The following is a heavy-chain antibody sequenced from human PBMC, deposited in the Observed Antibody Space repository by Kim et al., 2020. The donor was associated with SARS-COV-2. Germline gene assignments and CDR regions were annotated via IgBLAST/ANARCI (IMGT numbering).Heavy chain of an antibody. V-gene: IGHV1-2*06. CDR3: ARYCSSTSCQFDP. CDR2: INPNSGGT. J-gene: IGHJ5*02. Sequence: ASVKVSCKASGYTFTGYYIHWVRQAPGQGLEWMGRINPNSGGTIYAQKFQGRVTMARDTSISTAYMELSTLRSEDTAVYYCARYCSSTSCQFDPWGQGTL. CDR1: GYTFTGYY. D-gene: IGHD2-2*01.